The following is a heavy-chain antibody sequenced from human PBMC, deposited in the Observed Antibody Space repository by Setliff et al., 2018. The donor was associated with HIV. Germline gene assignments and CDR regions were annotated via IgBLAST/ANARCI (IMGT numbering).Heavy chain of an antibody. D-gene: IGHD3-10*01. CDR1: GGSITGHY. CDR3: ARATMWFGRLY. CDR2: IYNGGST. Sequence: SETLSLTCTVSGGSITGHYCGWIRQPPGKGLEWIGNIYNGGSTNYNPSLKSRVTISADTSKNQFSLQLRSVTAADTAVYYCARATMWFGRLYWGQVYLVTVSS. J-gene: IGHJ4*02. V-gene: IGHV4-59*11.